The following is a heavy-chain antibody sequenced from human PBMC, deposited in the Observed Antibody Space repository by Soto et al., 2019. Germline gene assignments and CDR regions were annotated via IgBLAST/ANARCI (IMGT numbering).Heavy chain of an antibody. D-gene: IGHD5-12*01. Sequence: QVQLVQSGAEVQKPGASVKVSCKTSGYTFNDFGITWVRQAPGLGLEWLGWIYSKWGTIKFAPKFQGRVIMTTATSTSTPYMELTSLTIDDSAVYFCARDIGFDIDYWGQGTLVTVS. J-gene: IGHJ4*02. V-gene: IGHV1-18*01. CDR1: GYTFNDFG. CDR3: ARDIGFDIDY. CDR2: IYSKWGTI.